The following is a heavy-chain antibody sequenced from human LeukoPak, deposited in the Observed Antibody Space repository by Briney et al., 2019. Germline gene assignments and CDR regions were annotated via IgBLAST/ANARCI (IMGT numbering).Heavy chain of an antibody. CDR3: AKRDDAFDI. CDR2: ISGSGGDT. CDR1: GFTFSNAW. J-gene: IGHJ3*02. Sequence: RSGGSLRLSCAASGFTFSNAWMSWVRQAPGKGLEWVSAISGSGGDTYYADSVKGRFTISRDNSKNTLYLQMNSLRAEDTAVYYCAKRDDAFDIWGLGTMVTVSS. V-gene: IGHV3-23*01.